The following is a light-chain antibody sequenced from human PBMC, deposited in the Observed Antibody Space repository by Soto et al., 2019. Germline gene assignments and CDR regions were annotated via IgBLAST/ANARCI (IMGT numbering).Light chain of an antibody. CDR1: QSVGSTY. Sequence: EIVLTQSPGTLSLSPGERGTLSFMASQSVGSTYLAWYQQKPGQAPRLLIYDASSRATGIPDRFSGSGSGTDFTLTISRLEPEDFAVYYCQQYGTSPPTFGQGTRLEIK. J-gene: IGKJ5*01. V-gene: IGKV3-20*01. CDR3: QQYGTSPPT. CDR2: DAS.